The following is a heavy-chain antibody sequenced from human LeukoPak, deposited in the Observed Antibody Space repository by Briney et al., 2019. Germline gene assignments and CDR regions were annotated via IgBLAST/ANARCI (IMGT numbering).Heavy chain of an antibody. CDR2: MNPNSGNT. CDR3: AREGSSSWSPYYYYYYMDV. CDR1: GYTFTSYD. V-gene: IGHV1-8*01. Sequence: ASVKVSCKASGYTFTSYDINWVRQATGQGLEWMGWMNPNSGNTGYAQKFQGRVTMTRNTSISTAYMELSSLRSEDTAVYYCAREGSSSWSPYYYYYYMDVWGKGTTVTASS. D-gene: IGHD6-13*01. J-gene: IGHJ6*03.